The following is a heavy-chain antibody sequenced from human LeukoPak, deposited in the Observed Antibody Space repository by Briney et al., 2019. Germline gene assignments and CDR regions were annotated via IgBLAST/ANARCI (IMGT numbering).Heavy chain of an antibody. CDR1: GGSISSYY. Sequence: SETLSLTCTVSGGSISSYYWSWIRQPPGKGLEWIGYIHYSGSTNYNPSLKSRVTISVDTSKNQFSLKLSSVTAADTAVYYCARVVGASFDYWGQGTLVTVSS. J-gene: IGHJ4*02. V-gene: IGHV4-59*01. CDR3: ARVVGASFDY. CDR2: IHYSGST. D-gene: IGHD1-26*01.